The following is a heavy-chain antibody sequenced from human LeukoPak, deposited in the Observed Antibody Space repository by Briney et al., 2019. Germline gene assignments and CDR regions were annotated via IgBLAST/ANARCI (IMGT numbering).Heavy chain of an antibody. V-gene: IGHV3-23*01. CDR1: GFTFSSHA. CDR3: ARGEFTLIRVFYN. D-gene: IGHD2/OR15-2a*01. J-gene: IGHJ4*02. Sequence: GGSLRLSCAASGFTFSSHAMRWVRQAPGKGLEWVSAIGGTGATTYYADSVKGRFTISRDNSRNTLYLQMSSLRAEDTAVYYCARGEFTLIRVFYNWGQGTLVSVSS. CDR2: IGGTGATT.